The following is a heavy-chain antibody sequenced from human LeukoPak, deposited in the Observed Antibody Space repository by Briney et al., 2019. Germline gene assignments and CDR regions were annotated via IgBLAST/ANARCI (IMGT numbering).Heavy chain of an antibody. Sequence: KPSETLSLTCTVSGGSISTYYWSWIRQPPGKGLEWIGYISYSGSTNYKPSLKSRVTISLDTSKNQFALKLSSVTAADTAVYYCARSIIGTRSKFDYWGQGTLVTVSS. V-gene: IGHV4-59*08. CDR1: GGSISTYY. CDR3: ARSIIGTRSKFDY. CDR2: ISYSGST. J-gene: IGHJ4*02. D-gene: IGHD1/OR15-1a*01.